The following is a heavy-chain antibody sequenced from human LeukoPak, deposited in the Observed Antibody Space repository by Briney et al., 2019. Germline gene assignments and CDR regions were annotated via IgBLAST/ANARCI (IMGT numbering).Heavy chain of an antibody. Sequence: SETLSLTCAVYGGSFSGDYWSWIRQPPGTGLKWIGEINHSGSTNSNPSLKSRVTISVDTSKNQFSLKLSSVTAADTAVYYCAGRPVGATTPPYYYYYGMDVWGQGTTVTVSS. V-gene: IGHV4-34*01. CDR2: INHSGST. D-gene: IGHD1-26*01. CDR3: AGRPVGATTPPYYYYYGMDV. CDR1: GGSFSGDY. J-gene: IGHJ6*02.